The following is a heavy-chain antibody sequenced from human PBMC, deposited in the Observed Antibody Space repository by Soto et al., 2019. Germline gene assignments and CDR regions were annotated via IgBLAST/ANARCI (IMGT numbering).Heavy chain of an antibody. CDR1: GYTFTHYY. CDR3: ARDFAAGDH. V-gene: IGHV1-46*01. J-gene: IGHJ4*02. Sequence: QVQLVQSGAEVKKPGASVKLSCRTSGYTFTHYYIHWVRQAPGQGLGWLAIINPASGSTNYAQDFPGRVTLTMDTSTTTVYMEVSGLRAEDTAIFYCARDFAAGDHWGQGTLVTVSS. CDR2: INPASGST. D-gene: IGHD6-13*01.